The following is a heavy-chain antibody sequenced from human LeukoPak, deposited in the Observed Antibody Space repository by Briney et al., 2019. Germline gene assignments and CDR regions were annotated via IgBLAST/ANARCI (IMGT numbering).Heavy chain of an antibody. CDR2: LYFGGST. V-gene: IGHV4-59*01. CDR1: GASISTYY. Sequence: PSETLSLTCSVSGASISTYYWSWIRQPPGKGLERIGYLYFGGSTNYNPSLKSRVTISPDTSKNQFSLKLNSVTAADTAVYYCARAGGSWSFDYLGQGTLVTVSS. CDR3: ARAGGSWSFDY. J-gene: IGHJ4*02. D-gene: IGHD5-12*01.